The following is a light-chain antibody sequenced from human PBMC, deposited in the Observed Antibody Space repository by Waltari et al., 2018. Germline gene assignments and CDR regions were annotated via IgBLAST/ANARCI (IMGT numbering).Light chain of an antibody. CDR3: QHYVRLPVT. CDR1: ENISKY. Sequence: EIVLTQSPGTLSVSPGERATLSCRASENISKYLTWYQQKPGQAPRLLIYAASTRATVIPDRFSGSGFGTDFSLTISSLEPEDFAVYYCQHYVRLPVTFGQGTKVESK. CDR2: AAS. J-gene: IGKJ1*01. V-gene: IGKV3-20*01.